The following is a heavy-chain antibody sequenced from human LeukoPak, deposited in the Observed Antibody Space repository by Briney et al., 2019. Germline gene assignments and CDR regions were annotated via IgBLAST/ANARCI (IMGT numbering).Heavy chain of an antibody. CDR1: GGSISSYH. Sequence: SETLSLTCTVSGGSISSYHWNRIRQPPGQGLEWIGYIYYSGSTNYNPSLKSRVTISVDTSKNQFSLKLSSVTAADTAVYYCAGGWGYFDYWGQGTLVTVSS. D-gene: IGHD3-16*01. CDR2: IYYSGST. J-gene: IGHJ4*02. CDR3: AGGWGYFDY. V-gene: IGHV4-59*01.